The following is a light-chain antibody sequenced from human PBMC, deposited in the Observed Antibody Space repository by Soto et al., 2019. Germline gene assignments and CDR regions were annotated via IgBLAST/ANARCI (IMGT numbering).Light chain of an antibody. CDR1: SSDIGTYNL. CDR3: CSYATSYTYV. CDR2: EGI. V-gene: IGLV2-23*01. J-gene: IGLJ1*01. Sequence: QSVLTQPASVSGSPGQSITISCTGTSSDIGTYNLVSWYQHYPGKAPKLMIYEGIKRPSGVSNRFSGSKSGNTAFLTISGLQAEDEADYYCCSYATSYTYVFGSGTKVTVL.